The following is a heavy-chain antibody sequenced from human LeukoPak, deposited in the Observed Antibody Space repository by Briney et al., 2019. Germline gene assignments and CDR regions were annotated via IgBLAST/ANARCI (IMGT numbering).Heavy chain of an antibody. D-gene: IGHD6-6*01. V-gene: IGHV3-20*04. CDR1: GFSFDDLG. J-gene: IGHJ6*03. CDR3: ARAVCPTIKFCDSSYFMDV. CDR2: VNWNGAST. Sequence: GGSLRLSCAASGFSFDDLGMTWVRQVPGKGLEWVAGVNWNGASTRYADSVRGRFTISRDNAKTSLYLQMNSLSAADTALYYCARAVCPTIKFCDSSYFMDVWGKGTTVNVS.